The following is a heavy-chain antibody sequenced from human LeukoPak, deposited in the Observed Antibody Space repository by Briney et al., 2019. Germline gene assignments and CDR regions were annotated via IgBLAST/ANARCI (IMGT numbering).Heavy chain of an antibody. J-gene: IGHJ4*02. CDR2: INHSGST. CDR1: GGSISSSNW. D-gene: IGHD3-10*01. CDR3: ARTRYYYNSRSYGAPYYFDY. V-gene: IGHV4-4*02. Sequence: NPSETLSLTCAVSGGSISSSNWWSWVRQPPGKGLEWIGEINHSGSTNYNPSLKSRVTISVDTSKNQFSLKLSSVTAADTAVYYCARTRYYYNSRSYGAPYYFDYWGQGTLVTVSS.